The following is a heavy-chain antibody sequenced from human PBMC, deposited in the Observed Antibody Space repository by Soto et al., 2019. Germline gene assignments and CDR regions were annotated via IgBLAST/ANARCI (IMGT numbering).Heavy chain of an antibody. J-gene: IGHJ4*02. CDR2: IYSGGST. CDR3: ARDLSIYTSSY. D-gene: IGHD6-13*01. Sequence: EVQLVESGGGLVQPGWSLRLSCAASGVTVSSNCMSWVRQAPGKGLEWVSVIYSGGSTYYADSVKGRFTISRENSNNTLYLQMNSLTAEDTAVYLCARDLSIYTSSYWGQGTLVTVSS. CDR1: GVTVSSNC. V-gene: IGHV3-66*01.